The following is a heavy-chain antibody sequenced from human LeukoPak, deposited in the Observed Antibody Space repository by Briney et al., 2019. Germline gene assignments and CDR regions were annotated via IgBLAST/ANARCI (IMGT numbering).Heavy chain of an antibody. V-gene: IGHV4-59*08. D-gene: IGHD4-17*01. CDR1: GGSISSYY. CDR3: ARHAYGDYAILRY. Sequence: SETLSLTCTVSGGSISSYYWSWIRQPPGKGLEWIGYIYYSGSTNYNPSLKSRVTISVDTSKNQFSLKLSSVAADTAVYYCARHAYGDYAILRYWGQGTLVTVSS. J-gene: IGHJ4*02. CDR2: IYYSGST.